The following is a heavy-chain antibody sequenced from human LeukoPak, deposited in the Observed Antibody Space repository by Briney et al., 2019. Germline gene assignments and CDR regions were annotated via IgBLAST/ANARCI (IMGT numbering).Heavy chain of an antibody. D-gene: IGHD6-13*01. CDR2: ITSGSGYI. CDR1: GFTFSSYI. J-gene: IGHJ4*02. V-gene: IGHV3-21*01. Sequence: GGSLRLPCAASGFTFSSYIMNWVRQAPGKGLEWVSSITSGSGYIYYADSMKGRFTISRDNAKNSLYLHMNSLRPEDTAVYYCASSITAAGTYWGQGTLVTVSS. CDR3: ASSITAAGTY.